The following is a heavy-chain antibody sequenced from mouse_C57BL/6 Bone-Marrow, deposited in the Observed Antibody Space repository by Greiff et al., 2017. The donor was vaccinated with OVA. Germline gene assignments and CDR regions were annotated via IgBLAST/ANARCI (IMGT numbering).Heavy chain of an antibody. V-gene: IGHV14-4*01. Sequence: VQLKESGAELVRPGASVKLSCTASGFNIKDDYMHWVKQRPEQGLEWIGWIDPENGDTEYASKFQGKATITADTSSNTAYLQLSSLTSEDTAVYYCTTYYYGSSSDYWGQGTTLTVSS. J-gene: IGHJ2*01. CDR2: IDPENGDT. D-gene: IGHD1-1*01. CDR1: GFNIKDDY. CDR3: TTYYYGSSSDY.